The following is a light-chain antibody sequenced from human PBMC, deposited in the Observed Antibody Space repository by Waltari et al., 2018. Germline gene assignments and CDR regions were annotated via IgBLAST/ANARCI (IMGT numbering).Light chain of an antibody. CDR2: GAS. Sequence: EIVLTQSPAILSVSPGEGATLSCRASQSVRDNLAWYQHKPGQAPRLLIVGASTRATGFPAGFSGSGSGTEFTLTITSLQSEDSAVYFCQQYNGQPLTFGGGTKVEIK. J-gene: IGKJ4*01. CDR3: QQYNGQPLT. CDR1: QSVRDN. V-gene: IGKV3-15*01.